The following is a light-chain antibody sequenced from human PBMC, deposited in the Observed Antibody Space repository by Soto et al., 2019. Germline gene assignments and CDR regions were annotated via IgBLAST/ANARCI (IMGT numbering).Light chain of an antibody. Sequence: DIQMTQSPSSLSASVGDRVTITCRASQSISTYLNWYQQKVGKAPKLLIYAASSLQSGVPSRFRGSGPGTDFTLTISTLQPEDCATYYCQQSYSTPRTFGHGTKLEIK. CDR1: QSISTY. CDR3: QQSYSTPRT. V-gene: IGKV1-39*01. J-gene: IGKJ2*02. CDR2: AAS.